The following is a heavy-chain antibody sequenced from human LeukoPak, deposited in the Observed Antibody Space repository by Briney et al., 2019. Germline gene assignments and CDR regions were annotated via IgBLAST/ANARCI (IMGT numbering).Heavy chain of an antibody. CDR3: VKGGYYYDNSGYDY. Sequence: GGSLRLSCAASGFTFSSYAMSWVRQAPGKGLEWVSGISGSGGSTYYADYVKGRVTISRDNSKNTPYLQMNSLRAEDTGVYYCVKGGYYYDNSGYDYWGQGTLVTVSS. CDR2: ISGSGGST. CDR1: GFTFSSYA. D-gene: IGHD3-22*01. J-gene: IGHJ4*02. V-gene: IGHV3-23*01.